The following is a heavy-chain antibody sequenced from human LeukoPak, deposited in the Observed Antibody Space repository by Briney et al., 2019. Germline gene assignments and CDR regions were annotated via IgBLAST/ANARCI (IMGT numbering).Heavy chain of an antibody. D-gene: IGHD3-3*01. Sequence: KPSETLSLTCTVSGGSISSSSYYWGWIRQPPGKGLEWIGSIYYSGSTYYNPSLKSRVTISVDTSKNQFSLKLSSVTAADTAVYYCARGQTYYDFWSGYCNWFDPWGQGTLVTVSS. J-gene: IGHJ5*02. CDR3: ARGQTYYDFWSGYCNWFDP. CDR2: IYYSGST. V-gene: IGHV4-39*01. CDR1: GGSISSSSYY.